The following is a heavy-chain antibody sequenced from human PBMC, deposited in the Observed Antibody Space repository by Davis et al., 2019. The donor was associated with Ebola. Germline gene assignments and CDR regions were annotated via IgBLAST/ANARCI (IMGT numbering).Heavy chain of an antibody. Sequence: GESLKISCAASGFTFSSYWMSWVRQAPGKGLEWVANIKQDGSEKYYVDSVKGRFTTSRDNAKNSLYLQMNSLRAEDTAVYYCARDSGDYRSLYYYGMDVWGQGTTVTVSS. J-gene: IGHJ6*02. CDR1: GFTFSSYW. CDR3: ARDSGDYRSLYYYGMDV. CDR2: IKQDGSEK. D-gene: IGHD4-17*01. V-gene: IGHV3-7*03.